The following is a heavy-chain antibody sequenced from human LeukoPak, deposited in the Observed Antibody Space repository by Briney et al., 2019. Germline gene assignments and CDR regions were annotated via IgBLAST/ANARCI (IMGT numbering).Heavy chain of an antibody. CDR1: GFTFSSYG. V-gene: IGHV3-21*01. CDR2: ISGSSSYI. CDR3: AFYYYYGMDV. J-gene: IGHJ6*02. Sequence: GGSLRLSCAASGFTFSSYGMSWVRQAPGKALEWVSSISGSSSYIYYADSVKGRFTISRDNAKKSLYLQMSSLRAEDTAVYYCAFYYYYGMDVWGQGTTVTVSS.